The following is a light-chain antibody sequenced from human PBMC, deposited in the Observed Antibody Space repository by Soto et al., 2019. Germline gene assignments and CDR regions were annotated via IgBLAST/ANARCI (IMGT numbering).Light chain of an antibody. J-gene: IGKJ1*01. CDR2: AAS. CDR3: QQSYSSPPT. CDR1: QSISNH. V-gene: IGKV1-39*01. Sequence: DIQMTQSPSSLSASVEDRVIITCRASQSISNHLNWYQQKPGKAPKLLIFAASSLQSGFPSRFSGSISGPDFTLTISSLQPEDFATYYCQQSYSSPPTFGQGTKVEVK.